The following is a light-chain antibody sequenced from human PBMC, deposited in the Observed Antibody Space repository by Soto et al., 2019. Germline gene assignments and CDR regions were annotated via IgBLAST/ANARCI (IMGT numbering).Light chain of an antibody. Sequence: QSALTQPASVSGSPGQSITISCTGTSSDVGGYNYVSWYQQQPGKAPKLMIYEVSNRPSGVSNRFSGSKSGNTASLTISGLQAEDEADYYCSSYTSSSTGVFGGGTKLTVL. CDR3: SSYTSSSTGV. J-gene: IGLJ3*02. CDR1: SSDVGGYNY. CDR2: EVS. V-gene: IGLV2-14*01.